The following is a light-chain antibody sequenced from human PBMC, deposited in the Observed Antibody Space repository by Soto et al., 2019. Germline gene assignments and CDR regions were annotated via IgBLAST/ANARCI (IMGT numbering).Light chain of an antibody. J-gene: IGLJ1*01. CDR3: SSDAGNYNDV. CDR2: EVT. Sequence: QSALTQPPSASGSPGQSVTIPCTGTSSDVGGYDHVSWYQQHPGKAPKLMIYEVTKRPAGVPDRFSGSKSGNTASLTVSGLQAEDEADYYCSSDAGNYNDVLGTGTKVTVL. CDR1: SSDVGGYDH. V-gene: IGLV2-8*01.